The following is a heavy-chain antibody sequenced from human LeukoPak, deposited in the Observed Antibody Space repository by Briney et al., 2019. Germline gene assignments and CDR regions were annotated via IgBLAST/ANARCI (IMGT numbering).Heavy chain of an antibody. Sequence: ASVKVSCKASGYTFTAYYIHWVRQAPGQGLEWMGWINPTSGDTNYVQKFQGRVIMTRDTSISTAYTELSTMGSDDTAVYYCARGDGDGPARRAFDIWGQGTMVTVSS. V-gene: IGHV1-2*02. D-gene: IGHD3-10*01. CDR1: GYTFTAYY. CDR2: INPTSGDT. CDR3: ARGDGDGPARRAFDI. J-gene: IGHJ3*02.